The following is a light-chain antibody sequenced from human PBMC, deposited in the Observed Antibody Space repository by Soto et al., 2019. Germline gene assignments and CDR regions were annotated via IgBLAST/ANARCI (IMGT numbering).Light chain of an antibody. CDR3: QQYGSSPRT. J-gene: IGKJ1*01. V-gene: IGKV3-20*01. Sequence: EIVLTQSPGTLSLPPGERATLSCRASQSVSRNYLAWYQQKPGQAPRLLIYGASSRATGKTDRFSGSGSGTEFSLTISRLEPEDFAVYYCQQYGSSPRTFGQGTKVDIK. CDR2: GAS. CDR1: QSVSRNY.